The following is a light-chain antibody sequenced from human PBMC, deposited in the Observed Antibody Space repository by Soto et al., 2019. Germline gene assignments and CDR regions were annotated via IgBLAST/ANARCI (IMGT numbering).Light chain of an antibody. Sequence: DIVMTQSPLSLPVTPGEPAPISCRSSQSLLYSNGYNYLDWYLQKPGQSPQLLIYLGSNRASGVPDRFSGSGSGTDFTLKISRVEAEDVGVYYCMQALQTRTFGQGTKVDIK. J-gene: IGKJ1*01. CDR3: MQALQTRT. CDR2: LGS. V-gene: IGKV2-28*01. CDR1: QSLLYSNGYNY.